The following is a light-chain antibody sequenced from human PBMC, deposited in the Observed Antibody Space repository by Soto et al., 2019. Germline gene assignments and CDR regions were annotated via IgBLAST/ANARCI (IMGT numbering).Light chain of an antibody. Sequence: QSVLTQPPSVSGAPGQRVTISCTGSSSNIGAGYVVHWYQQLPGTAPKLLIYGNINRPSGVPDRFSGSKSDTSASLAITGLQAEDEADYYCQSYDSSLSGYVFGTGTKFTVL. V-gene: IGLV1-40*01. CDR2: GNI. J-gene: IGLJ1*01. CDR3: QSYDSSLSGYV. CDR1: SSNIGAGYV.